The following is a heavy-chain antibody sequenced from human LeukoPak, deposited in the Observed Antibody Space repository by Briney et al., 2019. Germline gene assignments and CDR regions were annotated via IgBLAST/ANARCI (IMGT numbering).Heavy chain of an antibody. CDR3: APGAGCGY. D-gene: IGHD2-15*01. J-gene: IGHJ4*02. CDR1: GFTFSSYW. Sequence: GGSLRLSCAASGFTFSSYWMTWVRQAPGKGLEWVANIKQDGSERNYVDSVKGRFTISRDNAKNSLYLQMNTLRDEDTAVYYCAPGAGCGYWSQGTLVTVSS. V-gene: IGHV3-7*03. CDR2: IKQDGSER.